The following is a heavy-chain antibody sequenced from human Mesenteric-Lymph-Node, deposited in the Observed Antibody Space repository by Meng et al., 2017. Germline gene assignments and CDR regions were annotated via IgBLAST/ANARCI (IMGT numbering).Heavy chain of an antibody. J-gene: IGHJ3*02. CDR1: GFTFSIYS. V-gene: IGHV3-23*01. Sequence: GESLKISCAASGFTFSIYSMTWVRQAPGKGLEWLSIISDDSGDIHYADSMKGRFTISRDNSKNTVSLQMNSLSAEDTAVYFCARPRSLSFDSFDIWGQGTMVTVSS. CDR2: ISDDSGDI. CDR3: ARPRSLSFDSFDI. D-gene: IGHD1-26*01.